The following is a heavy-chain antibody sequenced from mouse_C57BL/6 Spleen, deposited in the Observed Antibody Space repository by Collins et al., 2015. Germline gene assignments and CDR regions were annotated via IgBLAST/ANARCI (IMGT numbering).Heavy chain of an antibody. CDR3: ARLDYSNYGGFAY. CDR1: GYTFTNYW. V-gene: IGHV1-63*01. D-gene: IGHD2-5*01. J-gene: IGHJ3*01. CDR2: IYPGGDYT. Sequence: QVQLQQSGAELVRPGTSVKMSCKASGYTFTNYWIGWAKQRPGHGLEWIGDIYPGGDYTNYNEKFKGKATLTADKSSSTAYMQFNSLTSEDSAIYYCARLDYSNYGGFAYWGQGTLVTVSA.